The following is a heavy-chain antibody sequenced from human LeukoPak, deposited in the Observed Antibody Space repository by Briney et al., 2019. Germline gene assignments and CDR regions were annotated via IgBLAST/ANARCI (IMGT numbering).Heavy chain of an antibody. D-gene: IGHD6-13*01. V-gene: IGHV1-2*02. CDR1: GYNFAGYY. CDR3: ARGSSWDQGGLYYFDY. Sequence: ASVKVSCKGSGYNFAGYYIHWVRQAPGQGLEWMGWINPNSGGTNYAQKFQGRVTMTRDTSISTAYMELSRLRSDDTAVYYCARGSSWDQGGLYYFDYWGQGTLVTVSS. CDR2: INPNSGGT. J-gene: IGHJ4*02.